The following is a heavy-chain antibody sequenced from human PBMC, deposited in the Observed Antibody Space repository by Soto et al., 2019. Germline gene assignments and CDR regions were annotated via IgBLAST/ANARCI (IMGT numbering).Heavy chain of an antibody. V-gene: IGHV2-5*02. J-gene: IGHJ4*02. Sequence: QVTLKESGPTLVKPTQTLTLTCTFSGFSLTTSGVGVGWIRQPPGKALEWLALIFWDDDKRYNPSLNHRLTITKDTSKNQVVLTMTNMAPVDTATYYCSHSVLRYFDYWGQGALVTVSS. CDR3: SHSVLRYFDY. D-gene: IGHD4-17*01. CDR2: IFWDDDK. CDR1: GFSLTTSGVG.